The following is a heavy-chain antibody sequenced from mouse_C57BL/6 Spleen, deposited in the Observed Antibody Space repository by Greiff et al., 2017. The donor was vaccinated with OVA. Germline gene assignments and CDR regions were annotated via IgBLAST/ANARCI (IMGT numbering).Heavy chain of an antibody. CDR3: ARVVHDYSYAMDY. D-gene: IGHD2-4*01. J-gene: IGHJ4*01. CDR2: IYPGSGST. V-gene: IGHV1-55*01. CDR1: GYTFTSYW. Sequence: QVQLQQPGAELVKPGASVKMSCKASGYTFTSYWITWVKQRPGQGLEWIGDIYPGSGSTNYNEKFKSKATLTVDTSSSTAYMQLSSLTSEDSAVYYCARVVHDYSYAMDYWGQGTSVTVSS.